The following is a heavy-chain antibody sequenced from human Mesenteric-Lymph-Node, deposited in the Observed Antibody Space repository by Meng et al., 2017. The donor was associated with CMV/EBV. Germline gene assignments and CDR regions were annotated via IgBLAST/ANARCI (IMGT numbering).Heavy chain of an antibody. Sequence: GESLKISCAASGFTFSSYWMHWVRQAPGKGLVWVSRISSDGSSTAYADSVKGRFTISRDNAKNSLYLQMNSLRAEDTAVYYCASDPTPRNYYYYGMDVWGQGTTVTVSS. J-gene: IGHJ6*02. CDR3: ASDPTPRNYYYYGMDV. CDR2: ISSDGSST. CDR1: GFTFSSYW. V-gene: IGHV3-74*03.